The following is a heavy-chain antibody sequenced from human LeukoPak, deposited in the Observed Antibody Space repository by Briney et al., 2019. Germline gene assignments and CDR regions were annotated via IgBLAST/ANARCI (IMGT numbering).Heavy chain of an antibody. CDR1: GYTLTELS. CDR3: ATLWGILTGLGPARMDV. J-gene: IGHJ6*02. D-gene: IGHD3-9*01. V-gene: IGHV1-24*01. Sequence: ASVKVSCKVSGYTLTELSMHWVRQAPGKGLEWMGGFDPEDGETIYAQKFQGRVTMTEDTSTDTAYMELSSLRSEDTAVYYCATLWGILTGLGPARMDVWGQGTTVTVSS. CDR2: FDPEDGET.